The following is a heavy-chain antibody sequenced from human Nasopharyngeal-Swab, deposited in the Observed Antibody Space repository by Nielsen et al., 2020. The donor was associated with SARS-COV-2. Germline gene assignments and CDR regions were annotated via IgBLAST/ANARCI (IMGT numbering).Heavy chain of an antibody. Sequence: ASVKVSCKASGYTFTSYGISWVRQAPGQGLEWMGWISAYNGNTNYAQKLQGRVTMTTDTSTSTAYMELRSLRSDDTAVYYCARLIMITFGGVIVMDMDAFDIWGQGTRVTVSS. CDR1: GYTFTSYG. CDR2: ISAYNGNT. V-gene: IGHV1-18*01. D-gene: IGHD3-16*02. CDR3: ARLIMITFGGVIVMDMDAFDI. J-gene: IGHJ3*02.